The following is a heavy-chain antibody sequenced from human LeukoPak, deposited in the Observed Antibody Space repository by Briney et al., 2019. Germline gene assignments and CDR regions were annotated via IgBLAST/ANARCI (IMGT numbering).Heavy chain of an antibody. J-gene: IGHJ4*02. V-gene: IGHV4-59*01. Sequence: PSETLSLTCTVSGGSISSYYGSWIRQPPGKGLEWIGYIYYSGSTNYNPSLKSRVTISVDTSKNQFSLKLSSVTAADTAVYYCATHADYYYDSSGYEYYFDYWGQGTLVTVSS. CDR1: GGSISSYY. CDR3: ATHADYYYDSSGYEYYFDY. D-gene: IGHD3-22*01. CDR2: IYYSGST.